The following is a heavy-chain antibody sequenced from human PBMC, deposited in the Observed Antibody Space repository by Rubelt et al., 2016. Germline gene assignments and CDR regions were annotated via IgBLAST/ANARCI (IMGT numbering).Heavy chain of an antibody. Sequence: GGGVVQPGRSLRLSCAASGFTFSSYAMHWVRQAPGKGLEWVAVISYDGSNKYYADSVKGRFTISRDTSKNTLYLQMSSLTAEDTAVYYCARGLEAGAVVAATPPPEYWGQGTLVTVSS. CDR1: GFTFSSYA. J-gene: IGHJ4*02. CDR2: ISYDGSNK. V-gene: IGHV3-30*04. CDR3: ARGLEAGAVVAATPPPEY. D-gene: IGHD2-15*01.